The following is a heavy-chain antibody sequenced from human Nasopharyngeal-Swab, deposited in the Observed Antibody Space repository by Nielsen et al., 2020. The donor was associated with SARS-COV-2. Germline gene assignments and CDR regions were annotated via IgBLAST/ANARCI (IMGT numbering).Heavy chain of an antibody. D-gene: IGHD1-1*01. CDR1: GFTFTSYA. Sequence: GESLKISCAASGFTFTSYAMNWVRHAPGKGLEWVSGMCGRGEKTYYAESVKGRFTISRDISKNTLYLQMNGLRAEDTAVYYCATTRGLGPGGWFESWGQGTLVTVSS. V-gene: IGHV3-23*01. CDR2: MCGRGEKT. CDR3: ATTRGLGPGGWFES. J-gene: IGHJ5*01.